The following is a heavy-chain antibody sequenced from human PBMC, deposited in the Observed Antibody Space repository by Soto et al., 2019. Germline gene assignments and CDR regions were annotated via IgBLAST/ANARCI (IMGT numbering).Heavy chain of an antibody. CDR2: IYPGDSDT. Sequence: GESLKISCKGSGYTFTDYWIGWVRQLPGKGLEWMGIIYPGDSDTRYSPSFQGHVTITVDKSTSTAYLQWNTLRASDTAMYYCARHHYGDYGYYYGMDVWGQGTTVTVSS. D-gene: IGHD4-17*01. V-gene: IGHV5-51*01. CDR1: GYTFTDYW. CDR3: ARHHYGDYGYYYGMDV. J-gene: IGHJ6*02.